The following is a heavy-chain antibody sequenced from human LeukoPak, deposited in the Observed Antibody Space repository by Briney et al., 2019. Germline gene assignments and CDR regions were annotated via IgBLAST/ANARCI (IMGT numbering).Heavy chain of an antibody. CDR3: ARDLGKWEPQDY. Sequence: PGGSLRLSCAASGFTFSSYWMSWVRQAPGKGLEWVANIKEDGSEKYYVDSVKGRFTISRDNAKNSLYVQMNSLRAEDTAVYYCARDLGKWEPQDYWGQGTLVTVSS. V-gene: IGHV3-7*01. CDR1: GFTFSSYW. CDR2: IKEDGSEK. J-gene: IGHJ4*02. D-gene: IGHD1-26*01.